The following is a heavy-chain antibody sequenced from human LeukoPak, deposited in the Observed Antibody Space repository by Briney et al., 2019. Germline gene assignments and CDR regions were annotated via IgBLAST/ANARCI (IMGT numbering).Heavy chain of an antibody. CDR2: TYQSEST. J-gene: IGHJ4*02. CDR1: GYSISRVYY. Sequence: SETLSLTCAVSGYSISRVYYLGWTRQPPGNGLDWIGRTYQSESTHYNPSLKSRVTIFVDTSKNQFSLKLSSVTAADTAVYYCARQTWYYDILTGYYVRYFDYWGQGTLVTVSS. D-gene: IGHD3-9*01. CDR3: ARQTWYYDILTGYYVRYFDY. V-gene: IGHV4-38-2*01.